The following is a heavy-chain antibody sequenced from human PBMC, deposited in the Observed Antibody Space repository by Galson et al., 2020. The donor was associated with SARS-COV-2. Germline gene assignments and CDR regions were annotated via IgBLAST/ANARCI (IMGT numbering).Heavy chain of an antibody. D-gene: IGHD1-7*01. CDR2: INPNSGGT. CDR3: ARDGEPPYNWNYFSPYYYYMDV. Sequence: ASVKVSCKASGYTFTGYYMHWVRQAPGQGLEWMGWINPNSGGTNYAQKFQGRVTMTRDTSISTAYMELSRLRSDDTAVYYCARDGEPPYNWNYFSPYYYYMDVWGKGTTVTVSS. CDR1: GYTFTGYY. J-gene: IGHJ6*03. V-gene: IGHV1-2*02.